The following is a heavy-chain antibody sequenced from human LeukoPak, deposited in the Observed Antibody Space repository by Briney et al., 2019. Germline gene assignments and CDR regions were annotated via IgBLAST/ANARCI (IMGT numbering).Heavy chain of an antibody. V-gene: IGHV3-53*01. J-gene: IGHJ4*02. CDR2: IYSGGST. Sequence: GVSLRLFCAASGFTVSSNYMSWVRQAPGKGLEWVSVIYSGGSTYYADSVKGRFTISRDNSKNTLYLQMNSLRAEGTAVYYCARILGGIDYWGQGTLVTVSS. CDR1: GFTVSSNY. CDR3: ARILGGIDY. D-gene: IGHD3-10*01.